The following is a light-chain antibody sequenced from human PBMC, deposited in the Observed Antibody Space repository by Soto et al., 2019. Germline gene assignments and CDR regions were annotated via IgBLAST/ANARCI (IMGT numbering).Light chain of an antibody. CDR3: QQYGSSPRT. J-gene: IGKJ1*01. CDR2: GAS. Sequence: EIVLTQSPGTLSLSPVERATLCCRASQSVSSRLAWYQQKPGQAPRLLISGASSRATGIPDRFSGSGSGTDFTLTISRMEPEDFAVYCCQQYGSSPRTFGQGTKVDIK. CDR1: QSVSSR. V-gene: IGKV3-20*01.